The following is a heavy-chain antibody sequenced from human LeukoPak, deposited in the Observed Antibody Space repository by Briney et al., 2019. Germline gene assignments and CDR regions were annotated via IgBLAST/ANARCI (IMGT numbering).Heavy chain of an antibody. CDR2: IWNSGSS. Sequence: SETLSLTCTVPGGSISNDYWSWIRQPAGKGLEWLGRIWNSGSSAYNPSLMGRISMSADTSKNQFSPKLTSVTAADTAVYYCARDRSYYDSSGYYARGSAWFDPWGQGTLVTVSS. CDR3: ARDRSYYDSSGYYARGSAWFDP. CDR1: GGSISNDY. J-gene: IGHJ5*02. V-gene: IGHV4-4*07. D-gene: IGHD3-22*01.